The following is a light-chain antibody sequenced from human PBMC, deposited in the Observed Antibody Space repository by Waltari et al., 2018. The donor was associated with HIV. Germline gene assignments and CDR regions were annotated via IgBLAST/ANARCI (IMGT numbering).Light chain of an antibody. CDR2: KVS. V-gene: IGKV2-30*01. CDR3: MQGTHWPRT. CDR1: QSLVSSDGNTY. Sequence: DVVMTQSPLSLPVTLRQPASISCKSSQSLVSSDGNTYLVWFQQRPGQSPRRLIYKVSDRDSGVPDRFSGSGSGADFTLKISRVEAEDIGVYFCMQGTHWPRTFGLGTKVEI. J-gene: IGKJ1*01.